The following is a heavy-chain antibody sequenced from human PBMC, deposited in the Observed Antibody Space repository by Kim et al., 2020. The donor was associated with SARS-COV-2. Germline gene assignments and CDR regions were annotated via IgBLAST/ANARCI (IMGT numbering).Heavy chain of an antibody. CDR3: ARHPYSSRPRGWFDP. V-gene: IGHV5-51*01. CDR2: IYPGDSDT. D-gene: IGHD6-13*01. CDR1: GYSFTSYW. J-gene: IGHJ5*02. Sequence: GESLKISCKGSGYSFTSYWIGWVRQMPGKGLEWMGIIYPGDSDTRYSPSFQGQVTISADKSISTAYLQWSSLKASDTAMYYCARHPYSSRPRGWFDPWGQGTLVTVSS.